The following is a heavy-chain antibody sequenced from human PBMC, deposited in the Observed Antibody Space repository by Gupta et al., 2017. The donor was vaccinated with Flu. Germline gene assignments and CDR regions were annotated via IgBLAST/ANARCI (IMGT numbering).Heavy chain of an antibody. V-gene: IGHV5-51*03. CDR1: GYSFTTYC. CDR3: ARLGIGGATTSWFDP. CDR2: IYPGDSDT. J-gene: IGHJ5*02. Sequence: EVQLVQSGAEVKKPGDSLKISCRGSGYSFTTYCIGWVRQIPGKGLEWMGIIYPGDSDTRYRPSFQGQVTISADKSISTAYLQWSSLKASDTAMYYCARLGIGGATTSWFDPWGQGTPVTVSS. D-gene: IGHD1-26*01.